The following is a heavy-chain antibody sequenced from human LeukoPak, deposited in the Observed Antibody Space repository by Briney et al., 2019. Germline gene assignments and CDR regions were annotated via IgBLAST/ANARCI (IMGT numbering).Heavy chain of an antibody. V-gene: IGHV3-23*01. J-gene: IGHJ6*03. Sequence: GGTLRLSCVASGFTFSRSPMTWVRQGPGKGLEWVPSISDDGYTTYYADSVKGRFTVSRDNSRDTLYVQMNSLRDEDTALYFCARVATLHSFYMDVWGKGTTVTISS. CDR3: ARVATLHSFYMDV. D-gene: IGHD5-12*01. CDR2: ISDDGYTT. CDR1: GFTFSRSP.